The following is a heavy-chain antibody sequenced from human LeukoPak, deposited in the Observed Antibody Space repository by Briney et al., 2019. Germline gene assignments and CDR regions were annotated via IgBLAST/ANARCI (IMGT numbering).Heavy chain of an antibody. J-gene: IGHJ5*02. Sequence: PGGSLRLSCAASGFTFSTYWMHWVRQAPGEGLVWVSRINGDGSTTNYADSVKGRFTISRDNAKNTLYLQMNSLRAEDTAVYYSTRRVDATRWYDPWGQGTLVTVSS. D-gene: IGHD2-15*01. CDR3: TRRVDATRWYDP. CDR2: INGDGSTT. V-gene: IGHV3-74*01. CDR1: GFTFSTYW.